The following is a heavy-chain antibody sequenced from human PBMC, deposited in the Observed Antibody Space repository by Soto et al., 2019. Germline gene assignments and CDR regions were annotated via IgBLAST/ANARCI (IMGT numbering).Heavy chain of an antibody. V-gene: IGHV1-69*02. CDR3: ASDFRYCSSTSCPLDY. J-gene: IGHJ4*02. CDR1: GGTFSSYT. Sequence: QVQLVQSGAEVKKPGSSVKVSCKASGGTFSSYTISWVRQAPGQGLEWMGRIIPILGIANYAQKFQGRVTITADKSTSTDYMELSRLRSEDTAVYYCASDFRYCSSTSCPLDYWGQGTLVTVSS. D-gene: IGHD2-2*01. CDR2: IIPILGIA.